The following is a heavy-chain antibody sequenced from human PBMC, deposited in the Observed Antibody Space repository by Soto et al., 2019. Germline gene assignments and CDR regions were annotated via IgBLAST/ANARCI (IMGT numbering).Heavy chain of an antibody. V-gene: IGHV1-69*01. CDR2: ITPIFGRA. Sequence: QVQLVQSGAEVKNPGSSVKVSCKASGGSFSNYAISWVRQAPGQGLEWMGGITPIFGRANYAQKFQGRVTITADESTSTAYMELSSLRSEDTAIYYCARGWSYDILTGFSYWGQGTLVTVSS. J-gene: IGHJ4*02. CDR3: ARGWSYDILTGFSY. CDR1: GGSFSNYA. D-gene: IGHD3-9*01.